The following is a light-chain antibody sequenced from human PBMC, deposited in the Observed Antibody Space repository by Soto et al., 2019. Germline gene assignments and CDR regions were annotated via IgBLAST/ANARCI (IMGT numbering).Light chain of an antibody. J-gene: IGKJ2*01. CDR2: AAS. CDR1: QGISNY. V-gene: IGKV1-27*01. CDR3: QRYNSAPHT. Sequence: DIQMTQSPPSLSASAGDRVTITCRASQGISNYLAWYQQKPGTVPKVLIYAASTLQSGVPSRFSGSGSGTDFTLTISSLQPEEVATYYCQRYNSAPHTFGQGTKLEIK.